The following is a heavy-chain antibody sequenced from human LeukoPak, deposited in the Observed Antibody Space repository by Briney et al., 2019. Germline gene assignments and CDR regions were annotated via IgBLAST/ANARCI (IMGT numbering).Heavy chain of an antibody. Sequence: PSQTLSLTCAISGDSVSSNSGTWNWIRQSPSRGLEWLGRTYYGSKWYYDYAVSLKSRITINPDTSKNLFSLQLTSVTPEDTAVYYGARGKSKRLDVWGQGTTVTVSS. CDR2: TYYGSKWYY. J-gene: IGHJ6*02. V-gene: IGHV6-1*01. CDR3: ARGKSKRLDV. D-gene: IGHD5/OR15-5a*01. CDR1: GDSVSSNSGT.